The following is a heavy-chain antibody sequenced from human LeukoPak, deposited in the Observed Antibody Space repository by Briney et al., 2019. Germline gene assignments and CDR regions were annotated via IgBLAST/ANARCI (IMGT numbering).Heavy chain of an antibody. V-gene: IGHV3-23*01. CDR2: ISGSGGST. CDR3: AKDRLEYSSSPREYYFDY. D-gene: IGHD6-6*01. J-gene: IGHJ4*02. Sequence: GGSLRLSCAASGFTFSSYAMSWVRQAPGKWLEWVSAISGSGGSTYYTDSVKGRFTISRDNSKNTLYLQMNSLRAEDTAVYYCAKDRLEYSSSPREYYFDYWGQGTLVTVSS. CDR1: GFTFSSYA.